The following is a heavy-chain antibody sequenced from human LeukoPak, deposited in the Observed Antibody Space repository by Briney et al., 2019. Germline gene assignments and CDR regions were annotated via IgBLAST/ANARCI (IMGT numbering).Heavy chain of an antibody. D-gene: IGHD6-13*01. V-gene: IGHV3-43*02. J-gene: IGHJ4*02. CDR2: ISGDGDST. CDR3: AKDTGITPSGISGFFDF. Sequence: GGCLRLSCAASGFSFDDYAMHWVRQAPGKGLEWVSLISGDGDSTYYADSVKGRFTISRDNSKDSLYLQMNSLRTEDTALYYCAKDTGITPSGISGFFDFWGQGTLVTVSS. CDR1: GFSFDDYA.